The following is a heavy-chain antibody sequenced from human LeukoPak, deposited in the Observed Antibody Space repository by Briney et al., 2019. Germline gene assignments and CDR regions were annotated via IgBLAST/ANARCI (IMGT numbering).Heavy chain of an antibody. CDR2: ITGTGDYT. CDR1: GFAFSTSA. J-gene: IGHJ4*02. V-gene: IGHV3-23*01. D-gene: IGHD3-10*01. CDR3: AKVLRGVIVYGY. Sequence: GGSLRLSCSASGFAFSTSAMSWVRQAPGKGLKWVSTITGTGDYTEYADSVKGRFTISRDNSKNTLFLQMSSLRADDTAFYYCAKVLRGVIVYGYWGQGTLVTVSS.